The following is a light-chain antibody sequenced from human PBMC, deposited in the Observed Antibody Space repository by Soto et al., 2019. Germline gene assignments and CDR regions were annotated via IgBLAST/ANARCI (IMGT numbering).Light chain of an antibody. Sequence: QSALTQPASVSGSPGQSITISCTGTGSDVGGYNYVSWYQQRPGKAPKLMIYEVSNRPSGVSSRFSGSKSGNTASLTISGLQAEDEADYYCSSYASNTTLVVFGGGTKLTVL. J-gene: IGLJ3*02. CDR3: SSYASNTTLVV. CDR2: EVS. V-gene: IGLV2-14*01. CDR1: GSDVGGYNY.